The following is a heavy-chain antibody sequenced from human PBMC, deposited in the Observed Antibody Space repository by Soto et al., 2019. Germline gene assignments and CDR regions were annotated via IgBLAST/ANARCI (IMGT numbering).Heavy chain of an antibody. CDR2: IYYLGST. CDR3: ARDGYDGSGSPYPAY. Sequence: SETLSLTCRASGGSISEYFWSWIRQSPGKGLEWVGYIYYLGSTDYNPSLKSRVTISVDTSKRQFSLRLTSVTAADTAVYYCARDGYDGSGSPYPAYWGPGIQVTVSS. J-gene: IGHJ4*02. CDR1: GGSISEYF. V-gene: IGHV4-59*01. D-gene: IGHD3-10*01.